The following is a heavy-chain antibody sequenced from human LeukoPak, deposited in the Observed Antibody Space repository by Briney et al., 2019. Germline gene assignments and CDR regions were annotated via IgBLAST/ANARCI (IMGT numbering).Heavy chain of an antibody. CDR1: GFTFSSYA. D-gene: IGHD1-26*01. CDR2: IYSDGSRT. CDR3: TRSGRGGAFDI. J-gene: IGHJ3*02. V-gene: IGHV3-74*03. Sequence: GGSLRLSCAASGFTFSSYAMSWVRQAPGKGLAWVSRIYSDGSRTTYADSVKGRFTISGDNAKNTLYLQMNSLRADDTAVYYCTRSGRGGAFDIWGQGTMVTVSS.